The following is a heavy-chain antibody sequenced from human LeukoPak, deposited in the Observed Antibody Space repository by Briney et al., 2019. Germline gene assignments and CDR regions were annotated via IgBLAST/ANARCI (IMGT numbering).Heavy chain of an antibody. D-gene: IGHD1-1*01. CDR3: ARDKNWKPDY. V-gene: IGHV1-18*01. J-gene: IGHJ4*02. Sequence: ASVKVSCKASGYTFTTYGFSWVRQTPGQGLEWMGWISAYNGNTNYAQRLQGRVTMTTDTSTSTVYMELRSLRSDDTAVYYCARDKNWKPDYWGQGTLVTVSS. CDR2: ISAYNGNT. CDR1: GYTFTTYG.